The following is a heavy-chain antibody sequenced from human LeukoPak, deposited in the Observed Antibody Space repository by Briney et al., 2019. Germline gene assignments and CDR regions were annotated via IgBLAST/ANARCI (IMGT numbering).Heavy chain of an antibody. V-gene: IGHV4-59*12. CDR2: IYYTGST. D-gene: IGHD3-10*01. CDR1: GGSISSYY. J-gene: IGHJ5*02. Sequence: SETLSLTCAVSGGSISSYYWNWIRQPPGKGLEWIGNIYYTGSTNYNPSLKSRVTISVDTSKNQFSLKLSSVTAADTAVYYCARDRILWSPEEDWFDPWGQGTLVTVSS. CDR3: ARDRILWSPEEDWFDP.